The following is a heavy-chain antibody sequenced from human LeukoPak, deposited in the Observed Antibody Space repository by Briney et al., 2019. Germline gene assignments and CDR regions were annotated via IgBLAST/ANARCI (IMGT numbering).Heavy chain of an antibody. CDR2: IYSGGST. J-gene: IGHJ4*02. CDR1: GFTVSSNY. Sequence: GGSLRLSCAASGFTVSSNYMSWVRQAPGKGLEWVSVIYSGGSTYYADSVKGRFTISRDNSKNTLYLQMNSLRAEDTAVYYCARGKRPRKDTAMVTGVYFDYWGQGTLVTVSS. V-gene: IGHV3-53*01. CDR3: ARGKRPRKDTAMVTGVYFDY. D-gene: IGHD5-18*01.